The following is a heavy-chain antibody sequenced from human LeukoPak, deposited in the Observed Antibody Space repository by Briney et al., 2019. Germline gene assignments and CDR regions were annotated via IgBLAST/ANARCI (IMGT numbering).Heavy chain of an antibody. J-gene: IGHJ4*02. Sequence: GGSLRLSCAASGFTFSSYAMSWVRQAPGKGLEWVSAISGSGGSTYYADSVKGRFTISRDNSKNTLYLQMNSLRAEDTAVYYCAKEGSITMIVVVIPYYFDYWGQGTLVTVSS. CDR2: ISGSGGST. V-gene: IGHV3-23*01. D-gene: IGHD3-22*01. CDR3: AKEGSITMIVVVIPYYFDY. CDR1: GFTFSSYA.